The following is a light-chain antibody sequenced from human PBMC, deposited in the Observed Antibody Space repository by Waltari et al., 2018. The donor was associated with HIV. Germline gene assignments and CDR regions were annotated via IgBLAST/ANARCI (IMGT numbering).Light chain of an antibody. CDR3: SSQAGSNNYV. Sequence: SALTQPPSASGSPGHSITISCIGTSNYVGGYDSVSWYQQHPGKAPKLMLYEVSKWPCGFSDRLFGSKSRKTASLAVSGLQAEDEADYYCSSQAGSNNYVFGTGTKVTVL. V-gene: IGLV2-8*01. CDR1: SNYVGGYDS. CDR2: EVS. J-gene: IGLJ1*01.